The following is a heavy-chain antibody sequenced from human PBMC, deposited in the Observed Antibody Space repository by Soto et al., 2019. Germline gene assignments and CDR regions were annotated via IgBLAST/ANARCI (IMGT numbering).Heavy chain of an antibody. CDR3: PRTGGGMAARPLEY. Sequence: QVQLVQSGGEVKKPGASVEVSCRTSGYMFTTYGMSWVRQAPGQGLEWMAWISAYNGNKKYAQKFQGRVTINRNRSKSTVSMELRNQTPDATGTYFCPRTGGGMAARPLEYWGQGTLVTVSS. J-gene: IGHJ4*02. CDR2: ISAYNGNK. CDR1: GYMFTTYG. D-gene: IGHD6-6*01. V-gene: IGHV1-18*04.